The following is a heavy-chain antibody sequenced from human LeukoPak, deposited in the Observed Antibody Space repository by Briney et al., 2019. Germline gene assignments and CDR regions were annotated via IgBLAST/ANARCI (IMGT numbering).Heavy chain of an antibody. CDR3: TRGDATTVPLGGY. J-gene: IGHJ4*02. CDR1: GFTFGDYA. Sequence: GGSLRLSCTASGFTFGDYAMSWVRQAPGKGLEWVGFIRSKAYGGTTEYAASVKGRFTISRDDSKSIAYLQMNSLKTEDTAVYYCTRGDATTVPLGGYWGQGTLVTVSS. CDR2: IRSKAYGGTT. V-gene: IGHV3-49*04. D-gene: IGHD4-11*01.